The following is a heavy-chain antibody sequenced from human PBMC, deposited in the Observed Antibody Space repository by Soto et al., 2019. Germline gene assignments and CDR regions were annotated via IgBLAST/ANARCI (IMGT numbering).Heavy chain of an antibody. CDR3: ARVSTYFDWCKWFAP. D-gene: IGHD3-9*01. Sequence: QVQLVQSGAEVKKPGASVKVSCKASGYTFTSYGISWVRQAPGQGLEWMGWISAYNGNTNYAQKLQGRVTMTTDTSTSTAYMALRSLRSDDTAVYYCARVSTYFDWCKWFAPWGQGTLVTVSS. J-gene: IGHJ5*02. CDR2: ISAYNGNT. V-gene: IGHV1-18*01. CDR1: GYTFTSYG.